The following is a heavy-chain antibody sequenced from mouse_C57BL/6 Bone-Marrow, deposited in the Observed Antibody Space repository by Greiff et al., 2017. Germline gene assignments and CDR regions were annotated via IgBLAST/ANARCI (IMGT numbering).Heavy chain of an antibody. CDR1: GFSLTSYG. D-gene: IGHD2-5*01. V-gene: IGHV2-2*01. J-gene: IGHJ4*01. CDR2: IWSGGST. Sequence: QVQLKESGPGLVQPSQSLSITCTVSGFSLTSYGVHWVRQSPGKGLEWLGVIWSGGSTDYNAAFISRLSISKDNSKSQVFFKMNSLQADDTAIYYCARSYSNYRGDYWGQGTSVTVSS. CDR3: ARSYSNYRGDY.